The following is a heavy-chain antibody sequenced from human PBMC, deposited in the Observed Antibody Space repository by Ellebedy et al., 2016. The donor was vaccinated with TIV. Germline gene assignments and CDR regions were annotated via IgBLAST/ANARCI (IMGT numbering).Heavy chain of an antibody. CDR3: AREAPIGAGVVGLNDYYYGMDV. J-gene: IGHJ6*02. Sequence: ASVKVSXKASRYTFTGYYMHWVRQAPGQGLEWMGWINPNSGGTNYAQKFQGRVTMTRDTSISTAYMELSRLRSDDTAVYYCAREAPIGAGVVGLNDYYYGMDVWGQGTTVTVSS. CDR2: INPNSGGT. V-gene: IGHV1-2*02. D-gene: IGHD2-15*01. CDR1: RYTFTGYY.